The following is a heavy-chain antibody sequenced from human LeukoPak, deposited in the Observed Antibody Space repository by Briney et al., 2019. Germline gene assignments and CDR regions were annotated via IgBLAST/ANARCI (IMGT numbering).Heavy chain of an antibody. J-gene: IGHJ4*02. CDR1: GFTFSSYA. D-gene: IGHD3-22*01. CDR2: ISSNGGST. CDR3: VKDAEGYYYDSSGYYSHPDY. V-gene: IGHV3-64D*06. Sequence: GGSLRLSCSASGFTFSSYAMHWVRQAPGKGLEYVSAISSNGGSTYYADSVKGRFTISRDNSKNTLYLQMSSLRAEDTAVYYCVKDAEGYYYDSSGYYSHPDYWGQGTLVTASS.